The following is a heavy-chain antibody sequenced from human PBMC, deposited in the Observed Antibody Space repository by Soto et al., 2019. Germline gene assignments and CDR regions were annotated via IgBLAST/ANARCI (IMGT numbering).Heavy chain of an antibody. CDR3: AKDKIWSAAAGFFDY. CDR2: ISGSGSNT. D-gene: IGHD6-13*01. Sequence: EVQLLESGGGLVQPGGSLRLSCAASGFTFSTYAMSWVRQAPGKGLEWVSAISGSGSNTYYADSVKGRFTISRDNAKNSLYLQMNILRAEDTALYYCAKDKIWSAAAGFFDYWGQGTLVTVSS. J-gene: IGHJ4*02. V-gene: IGHV3-23*01. CDR1: GFTFSTYA.